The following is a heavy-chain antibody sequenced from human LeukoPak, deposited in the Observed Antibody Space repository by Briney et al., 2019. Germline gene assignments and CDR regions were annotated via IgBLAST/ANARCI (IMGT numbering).Heavy chain of an antibody. CDR2: ISIYSGNT. D-gene: IGHD7-27*01. J-gene: IGHJ4*02. Sequence: ASVKVSCKASGYTFTSHGLSWARQALGQGLEWMGWISIYSGNTNYAQKFQDRISMTTDTSTSTAYMELRSLKSDDTAVYYCARDPGGTWGFDYWGQGALVTVSS. CDR1: GYTFTSHG. V-gene: IGHV1-18*01. CDR3: ARDPGGTWGFDY.